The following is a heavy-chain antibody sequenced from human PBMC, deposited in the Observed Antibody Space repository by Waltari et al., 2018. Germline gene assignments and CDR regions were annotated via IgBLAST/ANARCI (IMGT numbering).Heavy chain of an antibody. V-gene: IGHV4-34*01. Sequence: QVQLQQWGAGLLKPSETLSLTCAVYGGSFSGYYWSWIRQPPGKGLEWIGEINHSGSNNYNPSLKSRVTISVDTSKNQFSLKLSSVTAADTAVYYCARRVPGQWLVVKGAFDIWGQGTMVTVSS. J-gene: IGHJ3*02. CDR1: GGSFSGYY. D-gene: IGHD6-19*01. CDR3: ARRVPGQWLVVKGAFDI. CDR2: INHSGSN.